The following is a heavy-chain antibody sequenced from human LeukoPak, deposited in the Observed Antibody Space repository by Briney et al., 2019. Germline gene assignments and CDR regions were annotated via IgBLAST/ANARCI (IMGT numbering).Heavy chain of an antibody. V-gene: IGHV4-39*07. Sequence: SETLSLTCTVSSDSISSSSYYWGWIRQPPGKGLEWIGTIYYSGSTYYNPSLKSRVTISVDTSKNQFSLKLSSVTAADTAVYYCARVPLGAARQYYYYYMDVWGKGTTVTVSS. CDR1: SDSISSSSYY. CDR3: ARVPLGAARQYYYYYMDV. J-gene: IGHJ6*03. CDR2: IYYSGST. D-gene: IGHD6-6*01.